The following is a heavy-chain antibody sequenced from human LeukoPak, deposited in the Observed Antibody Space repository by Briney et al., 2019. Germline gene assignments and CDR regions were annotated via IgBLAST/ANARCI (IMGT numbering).Heavy chain of an antibody. J-gene: IGHJ4*02. V-gene: IGHV4-38-2*02. CDR2: IYHSGST. Sequence: SETLSLTCTVSGYSISSGYYRGWIRQPPGKGLEWIGSIYHSGSTFYNPSLKSLVTISVDTSKNQFSLKLSSVTAADTAVYYCARERAGDTAMDEGFDYWGQGTLVTVSS. D-gene: IGHD5-18*01. CDR1: GYSISSGYY. CDR3: ARERAGDTAMDEGFDY.